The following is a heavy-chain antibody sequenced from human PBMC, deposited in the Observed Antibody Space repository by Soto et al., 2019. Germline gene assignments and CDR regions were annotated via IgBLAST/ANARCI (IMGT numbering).Heavy chain of an antibody. D-gene: IGHD2-8*01. V-gene: IGHV1-69*13. CDR2: IIPISGTT. Sequence: GASVKVSCKASGDVFRSYGINWVRQAPGQGLEWMGGIIPISGTTNYAQKFQGRVAITADGSTDTVYMELSRLRSEDTAVYFCARVRCFNGLCHTADYGMDVWGQGTKVTV. CDR1: GDVFRSYG. CDR3: ARVRCFNGLCHTADYGMDV. J-gene: IGHJ6*02.